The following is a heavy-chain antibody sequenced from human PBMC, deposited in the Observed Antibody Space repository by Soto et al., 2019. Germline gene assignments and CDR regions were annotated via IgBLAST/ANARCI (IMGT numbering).Heavy chain of an antibody. Sequence: GGSLRLSCAASGFTVSSNYMSWVRQAPGEGLEWVSVIYSGGSTYYADSVKGRFTISRDNSKNTLYLQMNSLRAEDTAVYYCARDQTVPGPSTFDYYGQGTLVTVSS. CDR3: ARDQTVPGPSTFDY. J-gene: IGHJ4*02. CDR2: IYSGGST. CDR1: GFTVSSNY. V-gene: IGHV3-53*01. D-gene: IGHD6-19*01.